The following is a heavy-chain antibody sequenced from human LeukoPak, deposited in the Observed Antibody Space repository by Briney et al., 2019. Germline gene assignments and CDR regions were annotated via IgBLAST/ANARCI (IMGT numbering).Heavy chain of an antibody. J-gene: IGHJ4*02. CDR3: ASQIEQQLSPFDY. Sequence: PGGSLRLSCAASGFTVSSNYMSWVRQAPGKGLEWVSVIYSGGSTYYADSVKGRFTISRDNSKNTLYLQMNSLRAEDTAVYYCASQIEQQLSPFDYWGQGTLVTVSS. CDR1: GFTVSSNY. D-gene: IGHD6-13*01. V-gene: IGHV3-66*04. CDR2: IYSGGST.